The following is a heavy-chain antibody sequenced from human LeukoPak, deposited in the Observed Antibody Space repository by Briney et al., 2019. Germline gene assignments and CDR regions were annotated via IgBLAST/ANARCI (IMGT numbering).Heavy chain of an antibody. Sequence: GGSLRLSCAASGFTFDDYAMHWVRHAPGKGLEWVSLISWDGGSTYYADSVKGRFTISRDNSKNSLYLQMNSLRAEDTALYYCAKDIDNWNDAPRAYYYYYGMDVWGQGTTVTVSS. CDR2: ISWDGGST. CDR1: GFTFDDYA. D-gene: IGHD1-1*01. CDR3: AKDIDNWNDAPRAYYYYYGMDV. J-gene: IGHJ6*02. V-gene: IGHV3-43D*03.